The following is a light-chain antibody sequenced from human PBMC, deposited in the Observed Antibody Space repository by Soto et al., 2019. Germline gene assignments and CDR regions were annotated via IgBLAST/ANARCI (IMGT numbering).Light chain of an antibody. J-gene: IGKJ4*01. CDR2: DAS. Sequence: EIVMTQSPATLSVSPGERATLSCRASQSVNSNLAWYRQKPGQAPRLLISDASTRATGVPARFSGSGSGTECTLTIGSRQAEDDGIYDCHQNNYWPPLTVGGGTKGEFK. V-gene: IGKV3-15*01. CDR1: QSVNSN. CDR3: HQNNYWPPLT.